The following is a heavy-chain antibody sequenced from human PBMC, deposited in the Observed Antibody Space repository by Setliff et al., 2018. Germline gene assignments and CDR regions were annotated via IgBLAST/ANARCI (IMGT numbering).Heavy chain of an antibody. J-gene: IGHJ6*02. CDR3: ARVAQYSSSSFYYYYYGMDV. V-gene: IGHV4-61*09. CDR2: IYTSGST. CDR1: GGSISSGTYY. D-gene: IGHD6-6*01. Sequence: SETLSLTCTVSGGSISSGTYYWSWIRQPAGKGLEWIGHIYTSGSTNYKPSLRSRVTISVDTSKNQFSLKLGSVTAADTAVYYCARVAQYSSSSFYYYYYGMDVWCQGTTVTVSS.